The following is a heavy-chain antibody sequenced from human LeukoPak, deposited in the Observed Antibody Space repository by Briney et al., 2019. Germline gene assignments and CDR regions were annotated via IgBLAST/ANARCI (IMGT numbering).Heavy chain of an antibody. CDR2: IYSGGST. Sequence: PGGSLRLSCAASGFTFSDYYMSWVRQAPGKGLEWVSVIYSGGSTYYADSVKGRFTISRDNSKNTLYLQMNSLRAEDTAVYYCARHMVRGVTYLSGFDYWGQGTLVTVSS. D-gene: IGHD3-10*01. V-gene: IGHV3-53*01. CDR3: ARHMVRGVTYLSGFDY. CDR1: GFTFSDYY. J-gene: IGHJ4*02.